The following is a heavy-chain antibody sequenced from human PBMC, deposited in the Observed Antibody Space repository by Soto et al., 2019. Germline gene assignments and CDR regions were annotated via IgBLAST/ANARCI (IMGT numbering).Heavy chain of an antibody. CDR1: GFTFSSYA. V-gene: IGHV3-30-3*01. J-gene: IGHJ3*01. CDR2: ISYDGSNK. Sequence: QVQLVESGGGVVQPGRSLRLSCAASGFTFSSYAMHWVRQAPGKGLEWVAVISYDGSNKCYADSVKGRFTISRDNSKNTLYLQMNSLRAEDTAVYYCAREYGIDGAAFDFWGQGTMVTVSS. CDR3: AREYGIDGAAFDF. D-gene: IGHD2-15*01.